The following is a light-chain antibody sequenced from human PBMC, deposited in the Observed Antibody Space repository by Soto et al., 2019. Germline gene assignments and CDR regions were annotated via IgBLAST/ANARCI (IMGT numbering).Light chain of an antibody. J-gene: IGLJ2*01. Sequence: QSALTQPASVSGSPGQSITISCTGSSRDVGCYDYVSWYQPHQGKAPKLMIYEVSNRPSGVSNRVSVSKSGNTASLTISGLQAEDEAESHCSSYTSSSTLVLCGGTKLTVL. CDR2: EVS. V-gene: IGLV2-14*01. CDR3: SSYTSSSTLV. CDR1: SRDVGCYDY.